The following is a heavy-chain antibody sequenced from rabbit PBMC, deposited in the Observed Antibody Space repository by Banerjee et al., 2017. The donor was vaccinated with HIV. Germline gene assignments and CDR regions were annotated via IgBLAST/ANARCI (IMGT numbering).Heavy chain of an antibody. J-gene: IGHJ4*01. CDR3: ARSYGGGNYDAYYFNL. Sequence: QSLEESGGDLVKPGASLTLTCTASGFSFSSGYYMCWVRQAPGKGLELIACTYSSSGSTWYASWAKGRFTISKTSSTTVTLQMTSLTAADTATYFCARSYGGGNYDAYYFNLWGQGTLVTVS. V-gene: IGHV1S40*01. D-gene: IGHD8-1*01. CDR2: TYSSSGST. CDR1: GFSFSSGYY.